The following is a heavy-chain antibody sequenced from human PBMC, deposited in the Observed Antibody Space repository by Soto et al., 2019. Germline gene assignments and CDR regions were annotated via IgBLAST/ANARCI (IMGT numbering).Heavy chain of an antibody. CDR1: GYTFTSYA. CDR2: INAGNGNT. CDR3: AMGRSYYYYYVMDV. D-gene: IGHD3-10*01. Sequence: ASVKVSCKASGYTFTSYAMHWVRQAPGQRLEWMGWINAGNGNTKYSQKFQGRVTITRDTSASTAYMELSSLRSEDTAVYYCAMGRSYYYYYVMDVWGQGTTVTVSS. V-gene: IGHV1-3*01. J-gene: IGHJ6*02.